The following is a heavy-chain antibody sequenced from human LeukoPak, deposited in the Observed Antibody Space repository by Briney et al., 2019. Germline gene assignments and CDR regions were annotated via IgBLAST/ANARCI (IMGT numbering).Heavy chain of an antibody. CDR2: INHRGAT. V-gene: IGHV4-34*01. CDR1: GGSLSDHD. CDR3: ARGKGYLSMIVMIVTAVEFYFDS. D-gene: IGHD3-22*01. Sequence: PSETLSLTCAVFGGSLSDHDWSWIRQPPGKGLEWIGEINHRGATNYNPSLKSRVTLSLDTSKNQVSLKLNSLTAADTAVYYCARGKGYLSMIVMIVTAVEFYFDSWGPGTLVTVSS. J-gene: IGHJ4*02.